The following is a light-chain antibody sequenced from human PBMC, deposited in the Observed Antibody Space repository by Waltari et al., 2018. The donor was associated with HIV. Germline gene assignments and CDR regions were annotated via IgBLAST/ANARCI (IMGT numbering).Light chain of an antibody. CDR3: QQYNGYPYT. CDR1: QSISSW. J-gene: IGKJ2*01. Sequence: DIQMTQSPSTLSAAVGDRVTITCRASQSISSWLAWYQQKAGKAPKLLIYKASSLESGVPSRFSGSGSGTEFTLTISSLQPDDFATYYCQQYNGYPYTFGQGTKLEIK. V-gene: IGKV1-5*03. CDR2: KAS.